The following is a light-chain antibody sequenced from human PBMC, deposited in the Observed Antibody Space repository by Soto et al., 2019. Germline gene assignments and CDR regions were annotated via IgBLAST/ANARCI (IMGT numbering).Light chain of an antibody. V-gene: IGKV3D-11*02. CDR2: DAS. J-gene: IGKJ5*01. CDR1: QSVGSY. Sequence: EIVLTQSPATLSLSPGERATLSCRASQSVGSYLAWYQQKPGQAPRLLIYDASNRATGVPSRFSGSGAGTAFALTINCLDAEDFSVNHCQQRSNELPVTFDQQTPLE. CDR3: QQRSNELPVT.